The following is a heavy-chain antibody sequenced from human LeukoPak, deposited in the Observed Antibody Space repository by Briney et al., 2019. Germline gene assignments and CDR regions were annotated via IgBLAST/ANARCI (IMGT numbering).Heavy chain of an antibody. CDR2: INPSGGST. Sequence: GASVKVSRKASGYTFTSYYMHWVRQAPGQGLEWMGIINPSGGSTSYAQKFQGRVTMTRDTSTSTVYMELSSLRSEDTAVYYCARCWGIQDYYYYGMDVWGRGTTVTVSS. V-gene: IGHV1-46*01. D-gene: IGHD3-16*01. CDR3: ARCWGIQDYYYYGMDV. CDR1: GYTFTSYY. J-gene: IGHJ6*02.